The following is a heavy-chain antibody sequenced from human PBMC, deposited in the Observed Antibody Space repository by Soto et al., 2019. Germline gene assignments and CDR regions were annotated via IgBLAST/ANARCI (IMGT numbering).Heavy chain of an antibody. CDR2: INWNSGSI. V-gene: IGHV3-9*01. Sequence: EVQLVESGGGLVQPGRSLRLSCAASGFTFDDYAMHWVRQVPGKGLEWVSGINWNSGSIGYGDSVKGRFAISRDNAKNSLHLQMNSLSAEDTAFYYWVKDESINWYSGHFRHWGQGNLVTVSS. D-gene: IGHD6-13*01. CDR3: VKDESINWYSGHFRH. CDR1: GFTFDDYA. J-gene: IGHJ1*01.